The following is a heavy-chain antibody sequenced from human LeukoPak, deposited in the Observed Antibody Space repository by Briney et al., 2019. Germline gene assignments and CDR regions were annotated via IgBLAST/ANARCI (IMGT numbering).Heavy chain of an antibody. CDR1: GYTFTSYY. V-gene: IGHV1-46*01. CDR2: INPSGGST. Sequence: GASVKVSCKASGYTFTSYYMHWVRQAPGQGLEWMGIINPSGGSTGYAQKFQGRVTMTRDMSTSTVYMELSSLRSEDTAVYYCARALYCSGGSCYPTPQNWFDPWGQGTLVTVSS. J-gene: IGHJ5*02. CDR3: ARALYCSGGSCYPTPQNWFDP. D-gene: IGHD2-15*01.